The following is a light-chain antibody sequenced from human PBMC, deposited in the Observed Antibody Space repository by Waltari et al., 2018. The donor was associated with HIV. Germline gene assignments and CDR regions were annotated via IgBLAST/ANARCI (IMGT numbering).Light chain of an antibody. CDR1: QSLLHSNGYNY. CDR3: MQALQTRLT. Sequence: DIVMTQSPLSLPVTPGEPASISCRSSQSLLHSNGYNYLDWYLQKPGQSPQLLIDLGSKRASEVPGRCSGSGSGTDFTLKSSRVGAEDVGVYYCMQALQTRLTFGGGTKVEIK. V-gene: IGKV2-28*01. J-gene: IGKJ4*01. CDR2: LGS.